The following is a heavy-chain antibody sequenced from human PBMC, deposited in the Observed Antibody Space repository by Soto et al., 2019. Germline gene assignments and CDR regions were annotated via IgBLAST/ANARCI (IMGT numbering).Heavy chain of an antibody. D-gene: IGHD2-2*01. Sequence: GASVKVSCKASGYTFNSYDINWVRQAAGQGLEWMGRIYPNSGNADYAQNFQGRISMTRDTSISTAYMELSSLTSEDTAVYYCARGARYLLPKKCNYPYDYMDVWGRGTTVTVSS. J-gene: IGHJ6*03. CDR1: GYTFNSYD. CDR2: IYPNSGNA. V-gene: IGHV1-8*01. CDR3: ARGARYLLPKKCNYPYDYMDV.